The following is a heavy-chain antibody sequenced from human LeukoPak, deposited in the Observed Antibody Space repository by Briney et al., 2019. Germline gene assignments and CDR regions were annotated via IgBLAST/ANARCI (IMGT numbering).Heavy chain of an antibody. CDR1: GFTFSSYS. D-gene: IGHD6-13*01. CDR2: ISSSSSYI. V-gene: IGHV3-21*01. CDR3: ARSPLGTIAAAGNQGY. Sequence: PGGSLRLSCAASGFTFSSYSMNWVCQAPGKGLEWVSSISSSSSYIYYADSVKGRFTISRDNAKNSLYLQMNSLRAEDTAVYYCARSPLGTIAAAGNQGYWGQGTLVTVSS. J-gene: IGHJ4*02.